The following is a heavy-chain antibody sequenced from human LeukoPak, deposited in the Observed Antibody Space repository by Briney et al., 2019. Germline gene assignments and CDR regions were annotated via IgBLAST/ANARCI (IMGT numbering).Heavy chain of an antibody. Sequence: AGGSLRLSCAASGFTFSSYDMHWVRQATGKGLEWVSAIGTAGDPYYPGSVKGRFTISRENAKHSLYLQMISLRAGDTAVYYCARGLRYCSGGSCYNSNGFDIWGQGTMVTVSS. V-gene: IGHV3-13*05. J-gene: IGHJ3*02. CDR1: GFTFSSYD. CDR3: ARGLRYCSGGSCYNSNGFDI. CDR2: IGTAGDP. D-gene: IGHD2-15*01.